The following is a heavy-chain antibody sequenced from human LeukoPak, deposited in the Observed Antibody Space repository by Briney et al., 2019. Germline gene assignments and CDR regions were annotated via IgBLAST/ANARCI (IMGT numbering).Heavy chain of an antibody. J-gene: IGHJ6*03. D-gene: IGHD6-13*01. CDR1: GFTFSSNW. CDR2: IKQDGNEK. Sequence: GRSLRPSCAASGFTFSSNWMSCATHAPGNGTDWLTNIKQDGNEKYYVDSVKGRFTISRDNAKNSLYLQMNSLRAEDTAVYYCARRIAAAGPTRGYYYYMDVWGKGTTVTVSS. V-gene: IGHV3-7*04. CDR3: ARRIAAAGPTRGYYYYMDV.